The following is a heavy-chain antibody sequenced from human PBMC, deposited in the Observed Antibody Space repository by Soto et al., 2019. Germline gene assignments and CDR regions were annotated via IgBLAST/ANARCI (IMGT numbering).Heavy chain of an antibody. V-gene: IGHV4-30-4*01. CDR1: GGSISTVDYW. J-gene: IGHJ4*02. CDR2: IYDGGRT. CDR3: ARGPSGDKVDS. D-gene: IGHD7-27*01. Sequence: QVQLQESGPGLVKPSQTLSLTCTVSGGSISTVDYWWSWIRQSPDMGLEWIGHIYDGGRTYNNPSLESRVTMSLDTSKSQLPLTLSSVSAADTAVYYCARGPSGDKVDSWGQGTLVTVSS.